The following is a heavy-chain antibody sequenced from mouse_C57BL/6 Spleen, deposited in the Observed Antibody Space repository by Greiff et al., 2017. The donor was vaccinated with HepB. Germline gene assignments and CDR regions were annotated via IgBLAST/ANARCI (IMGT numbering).Heavy chain of an antibody. Sequence: EVKVEESGGGLVQPGGSLKLSCAASGFTFSDYYMYWVRQTPEKRLEWVAYISNGGGSTYYPDTVKGRFTISRDNAKNTLYLQMSRLKSEDTAMYYCARQGGPPMDYWGQGTSVTVSS. J-gene: IGHJ4*01. CDR1: GFTFSDYY. V-gene: IGHV5-12*01. D-gene: IGHD3-3*01. CDR2: ISNGGGST. CDR3: ARQGGPPMDY.